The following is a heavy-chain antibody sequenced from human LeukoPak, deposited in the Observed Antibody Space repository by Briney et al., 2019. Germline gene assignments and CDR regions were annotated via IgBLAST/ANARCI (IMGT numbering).Heavy chain of an antibody. D-gene: IGHD4-23*01. CDR3: ARHVSVDPDSPTTSGKRSAGFEI. V-gene: IGHV5-51*01. CDR1: GYRFDNYW. J-gene: IGHJ3*02. CDR2: IYPGDADT. Sequence: GESLKISCLGLGYRFDNYWVAWVRQRPGKGLEWMGIIYPGDADTAYSPSFQGQVTISADTSIMTVYLQWTSLKASDTAMYYCARHVSVDPDSPTTSGKRSAGFEIWGQGTMVIVSS.